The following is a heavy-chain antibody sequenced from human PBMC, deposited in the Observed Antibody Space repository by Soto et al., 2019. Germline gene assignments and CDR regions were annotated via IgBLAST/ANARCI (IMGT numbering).Heavy chain of an antibody. V-gene: IGHV4-61*01. CDR3: ARSSWPTVTSFDY. D-gene: IGHD4-17*01. J-gene: IGHJ4*02. CDR2: IYYSGST. CDR1: GGSVSSGHYY. Sequence: QVQLQESGPGLVKPSETLSLTCTVSGGSVSSGHYYWSWIRQPPGKGLEWSGNIYYSGSTNYNPSLKSRVPISVDTSKNQFFLKLRSVTAADTAVYYCARSSWPTVTSFDYWGQGTLVIVSS.